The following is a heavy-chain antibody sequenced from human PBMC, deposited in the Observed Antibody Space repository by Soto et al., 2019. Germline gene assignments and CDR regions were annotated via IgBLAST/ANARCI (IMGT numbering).Heavy chain of an antibody. J-gene: IGHJ4*02. D-gene: IGHD3-16*01. CDR3: TNYAYNGTPKQGAFEH. CDR1: VFSFSNYP. Sequence: VGSLRLSCATSVFSFSNYPMTCVRHSPGKWLEWVSTISARGDKTYYAGSVKGRFTVSRDNSKNTLYLQMNTLGAEDTAIYYCTNYAYNGTPKQGAFEHWGQGTLVTVSS. CDR2: ISARGDKT. V-gene: IGHV3-23*01.